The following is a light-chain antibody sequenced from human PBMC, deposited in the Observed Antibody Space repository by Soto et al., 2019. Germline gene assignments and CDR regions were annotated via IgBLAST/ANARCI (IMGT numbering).Light chain of an antibody. CDR2: DVS. V-gene: IGLV2-14*01. Sequence: QSALTQPASVSGSPGQSITISCTGTSSDVGCYNYVSWYQQHPGKAPKLMIYDVSKRTSGVSNRFSGSKSGNTASLTISGLQAEDEDDYYCSSYTSSSTLVFGGGTKLTV. CDR3: SSYTSSSTLV. CDR1: SSDVGCYNY. J-gene: IGLJ2*01.